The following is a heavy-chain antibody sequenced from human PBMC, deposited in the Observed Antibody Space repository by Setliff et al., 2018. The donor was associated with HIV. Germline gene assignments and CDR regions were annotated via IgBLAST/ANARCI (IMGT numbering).Heavy chain of an antibody. CDR1: GGSISSGGYY. Sequence: SETLSLTCTVSGGSISSGGYYWSWIRQHPGKGLEWIGYIYYSGSTYFNPSLKSRVAIPVATSENQFSLILNSVTAADTAVYYGAREKGRYFDWSHTRDAFDIWGQGTMVTVSS. V-gene: IGHV4-31*03. J-gene: IGHJ3*02. CDR2: IYYSGST. D-gene: IGHD3-9*01. CDR3: AREKGRYFDWSHTRDAFDI.